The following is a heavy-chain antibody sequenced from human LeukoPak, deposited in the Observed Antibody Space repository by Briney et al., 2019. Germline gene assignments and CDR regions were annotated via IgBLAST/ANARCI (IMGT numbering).Heavy chain of an antibody. CDR2: IYYSGST. Sequence: MSSETLSLTCTVSGGSISGYYWSWLRQPPGKGLEWIAYIYYSGSTNYNPSLKSRVTISVDTSKNQFSLKLSSVTAADTAMYYCARVSGYDWESFYDYWGQGSLVTVSS. J-gene: IGHJ4*02. V-gene: IGHV4-59*01. CDR1: GGSISGYY. CDR3: ARVSGYDWESFYDY. D-gene: IGHD5-12*01.